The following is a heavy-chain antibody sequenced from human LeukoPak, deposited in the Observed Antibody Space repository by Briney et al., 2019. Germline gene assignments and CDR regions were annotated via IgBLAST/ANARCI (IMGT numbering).Heavy chain of an antibody. CDR2: IYYSGST. D-gene: IGHD3-3*01. V-gene: IGHV4-30-4*08. CDR1: GGSISSGDYY. Sequence: SQTLSLTCTVSGGSISSGDYYWSWIRQPPGKGLEWIGYIYYSGSTYYNPSLKSRVTISVDTSKNQFSLKLSSVTAADTAVYYCAREIRRITIFGVVIWGFDCWGQGTLVTVSS. CDR3: AREIRRITIFGVVIWGFDC. J-gene: IGHJ4*02.